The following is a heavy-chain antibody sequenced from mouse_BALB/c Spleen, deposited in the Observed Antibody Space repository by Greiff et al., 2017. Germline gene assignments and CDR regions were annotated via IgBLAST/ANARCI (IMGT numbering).Heavy chain of an antibody. D-gene: IGHD1-2*01. J-gene: IGHJ3*01. V-gene: IGHV14-1*02. CDR2: IDPENGNT. Sequence: VQLQQSGAELVRPGALVKLSCKASGFNIKDYYMHWVKQRPEHGLEWIGWIDPENGNTIYDPKFQGKASITADTSSNTAYLQLSSLTSEDTAVYYCARDGYGFAYWGQGTLVTVSA. CDR1: GFNIKDYY. CDR3: ARDGYGFAY.